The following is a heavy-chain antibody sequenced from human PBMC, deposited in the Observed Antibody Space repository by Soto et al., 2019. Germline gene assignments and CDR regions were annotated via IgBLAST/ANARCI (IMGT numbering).Heavy chain of an antibody. CDR2: IIGHNGNK. J-gene: IGHJ5*01. CDR3: ASDLGHQRFDY. CDR1: GYTCTSYG. V-gene: IGHV1-18*01. D-gene: IGHD3-16*01. Sequence: QVQLVQSGAEVKKPGASVKVSCKASGYTCTSYGIIWVRQAPGLGREWMGWIIGHNGNKKYAGKLQGRVSMTTDTSTSSAYMELRSMRSNDTAVYYCASDLGHQRFDYWGHGTPVTGSS.